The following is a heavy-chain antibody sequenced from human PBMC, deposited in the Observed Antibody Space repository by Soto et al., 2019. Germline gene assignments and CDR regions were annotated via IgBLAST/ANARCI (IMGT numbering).Heavy chain of an antibody. Sequence: PGVSQRVSCAAAGFKCSNYAMSRVLKAQGKGLEWVSGISGSGGSTYYADSVKGRFTISRDNSKNTLFLQMNSLRAEDTAVYYCAKSRVPTADDAYDIWGQGTMVTVSS. CDR2: ISGSGGST. CDR1: GFKCSNYA. CDR3: AKSRVPTADDAYDI. V-gene: IGHV3-23*01. D-gene: IGHD5-12*01. J-gene: IGHJ3*02.